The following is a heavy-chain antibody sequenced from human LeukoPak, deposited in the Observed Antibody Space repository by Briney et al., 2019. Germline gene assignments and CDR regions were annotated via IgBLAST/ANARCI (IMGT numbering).Heavy chain of an antibody. CDR2: TSGSGVNS. Sequence: GGSLRLSCAASGFTLRSYDMSWARQAPGKGLEWVAATSGSGVNSYYADSVRGRFTISRDNSQNTLYMQMDSLRAEDTALYYCAKEYSGYDFDYWGQGTLVTVSS. D-gene: IGHD5-12*01. V-gene: IGHV3-23*01. CDR3: AKEYSGYDFDY. J-gene: IGHJ4*02. CDR1: GFTLRSYD.